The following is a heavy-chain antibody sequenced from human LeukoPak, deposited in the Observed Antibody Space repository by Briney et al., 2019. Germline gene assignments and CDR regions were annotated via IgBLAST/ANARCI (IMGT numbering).Heavy chain of an antibody. J-gene: IGHJ5*02. Sequence: SETLSLTCAVYGGSFSGYYWSWIRQPPGKGLEWIGEINHSGSTNYNPSLKSRVTISVDTSKNQFSLKLSSVTAADTAVYYCGRPPVWFGKNGSPPWGREPRVPFSS. CDR2: INHSGST. V-gene: IGHV4-34*01. CDR3: GRPPVWFGKNGSPP. CDR1: GGSFSGYY. D-gene: IGHD3-10*01.